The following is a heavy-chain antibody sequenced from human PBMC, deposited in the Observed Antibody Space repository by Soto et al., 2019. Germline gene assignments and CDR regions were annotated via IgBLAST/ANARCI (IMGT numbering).Heavy chain of an antibody. CDR2: IYYTGST. CDR3: ARGGWSNDY. V-gene: IGHV4-59*01. CDR1: GGSISANY. Sequence: QVQLQESGPGLVKPSETLSLTCTVSGGSISANYWSWIRQPPGKGLEWIGYIYYTGSTNYNPSLKSRVTISVDTSKNQFSLKLSSVIAADTAVYYCARGGWSNDYWCQGTLVTVSS. J-gene: IGHJ4*02.